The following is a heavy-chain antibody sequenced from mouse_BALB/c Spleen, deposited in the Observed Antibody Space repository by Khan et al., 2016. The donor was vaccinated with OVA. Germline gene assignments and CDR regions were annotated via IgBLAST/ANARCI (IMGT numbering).Heavy chain of an antibody. V-gene: IGHV1S135*01. J-gene: IGHJ4*01. CDR2: IDPFNGGT. CDR3: ARRTLDY. Sequence: IQLVQSGPELMKPGASVKISCKATDYSFTSYYMHWVKQSHGKSLEWIGCIDPFNGGTTYNQKFKGKATLTVDKSSSTAYMHLSILTSEDSAVYYCARRTLDYWGQGTSVTVSS. CDR1: DYSFTSYY.